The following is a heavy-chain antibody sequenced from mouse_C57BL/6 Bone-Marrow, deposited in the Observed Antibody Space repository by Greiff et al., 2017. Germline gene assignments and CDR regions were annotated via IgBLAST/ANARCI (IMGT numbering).Heavy chain of an antibody. D-gene: IGHD1-1*01. Sequence: QVQLKQPGAELVKPGASVKLSCKASGYTFTSYWMHWVKQRPGRGLEWIGRIDPNRGGTKYNEKFKSKATLTVDKPSSTAYMQLSSLTSEDSAVYYCARGDDYGSTAWFAYWGQGTLVTVSA. CDR2: IDPNRGGT. J-gene: IGHJ3*01. CDR1: GYTFTSYW. V-gene: IGHV1-72*01. CDR3: ARGDDYGSTAWFAY.